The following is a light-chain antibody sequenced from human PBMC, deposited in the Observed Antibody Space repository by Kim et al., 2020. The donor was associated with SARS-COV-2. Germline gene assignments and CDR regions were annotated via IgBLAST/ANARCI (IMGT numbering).Light chain of an antibody. J-gene: IGKJ2*03. CDR2: LGS. CDR1: QSLLQRDGYNH. CDR3: MQKGG. Sequence: APGEPASISCRSSQSLLQRDGYNHLDWYLQKPGQPPQLLIYLGSIRASGVPDRFSGSGSGTDFTLKISRVEADDVGVYYCMQKGGFGQGTKLEI. V-gene: IGKV2-28*01.